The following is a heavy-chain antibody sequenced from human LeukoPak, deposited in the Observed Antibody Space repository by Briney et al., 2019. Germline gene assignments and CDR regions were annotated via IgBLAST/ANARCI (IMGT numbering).Heavy chain of an antibody. CDR3: AKDRAGTPWAD. J-gene: IGHJ4*02. V-gene: IGHV3-23*01. D-gene: IGHD1-1*01. Sequence: PGGSLRLSCAASGFTFGIYSMTWVRQAPGKGLKWVSTVNPSGDSTYYADSVKGRFTISRDNSKNTVYLQMDSLRAEDTAVYYCAKDRAGTPWADWGQGTLVTVSS. CDR2: VNPSGDST. CDR1: GFTFGIYS.